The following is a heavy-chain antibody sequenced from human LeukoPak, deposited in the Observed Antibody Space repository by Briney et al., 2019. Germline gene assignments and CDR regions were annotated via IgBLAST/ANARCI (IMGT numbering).Heavy chain of an antibody. CDR2: INHSGST. V-gene: IGHV4-34*01. CDR1: GGSFSGYY. D-gene: IGHD1-1*01. J-gene: IGHJ6*03. Sequence: SETLSLTCAVYGGSFSGYYWSWIRQPPGKGLEWIGEINHSGSTNYNPSLKSRVTKSVDTSKNQFSLKLSSVTAADTAVYYCARHDRYYYYYYMDVWGKGTTVTVSS. CDR3: ARHDRYYYYYYMDV.